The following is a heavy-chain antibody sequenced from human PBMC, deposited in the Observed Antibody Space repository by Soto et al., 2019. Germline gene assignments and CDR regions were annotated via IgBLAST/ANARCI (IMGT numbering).Heavy chain of an antibody. CDR3: ARGHPNYYGMDV. Sequence: QVQLVQSGAEVKKPGSSVKVSCKASGGTFSSYTISWVRQAPGQGLEWMGRIIPILGIANYAQKFQGRVTITADKSTSTAYMELSSLRSADTAVYYCARGHPNYYGMDVWGQGTTVTVSS. J-gene: IGHJ6*02. CDR1: GGTFSSYT. V-gene: IGHV1-69*02. CDR2: IIPILGIA.